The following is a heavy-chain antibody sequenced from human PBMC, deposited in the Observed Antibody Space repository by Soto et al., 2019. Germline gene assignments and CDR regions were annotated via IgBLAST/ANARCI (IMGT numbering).Heavy chain of an antibody. Sequence: GASVKVSCEASGYTFTSYDINWVRQATGQGLEWMGWMNPNSGNTGYAQKFQGRVTMTRNTSISTAYMELSSLRSEDTAVYYCARDGCSGGSCYLDEGAFDIWGQGTMVTVSS. J-gene: IGHJ3*02. CDR2: MNPNSGNT. D-gene: IGHD2-15*01. V-gene: IGHV1-8*01. CDR3: ARDGCSGGSCYLDEGAFDI. CDR1: GYTFTSYD.